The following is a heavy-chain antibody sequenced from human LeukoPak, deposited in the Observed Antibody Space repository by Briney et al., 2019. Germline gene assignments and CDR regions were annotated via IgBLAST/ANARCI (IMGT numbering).Heavy chain of an antibody. D-gene: IGHD3-9*01. CDR1: GFTSSSYG. Sequence: PGGSLRLSCAAFGFTSSSYGMSWVRQAPGKGLEWVSAISGSGGSTYYADSVKGRFTISRDNSKNTLYLQMNSLRAEDTAVYYCAKDLSVLRYFDWLPFYDYWGQGTLVTVSS. J-gene: IGHJ4*02. V-gene: IGHV3-23*01. CDR2: ISGSGGST. CDR3: AKDLSVLRYFDWLPFYDY.